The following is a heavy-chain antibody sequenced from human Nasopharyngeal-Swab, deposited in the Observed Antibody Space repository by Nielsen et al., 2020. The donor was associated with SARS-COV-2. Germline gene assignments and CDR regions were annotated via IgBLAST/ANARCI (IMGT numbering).Heavy chain of an antibody. D-gene: IGHD2-15*01. Sequence: GESLKISCAASGFTFSDYYMTWIRQAPGKGLDWVSYISSGSSYTNYADSVRGRLTISRDNAKNSLYLQMNSLRAEDTAIYYYARYSTYCSGGTCYNPLHYWGQGTLVTVSS. CDR3: ARYSTYCSGGTCYNPLHY. CDR2: ISSGSSYT. V-gene: IGHV3-11*06. CDR1: GFTFSDYY. J-gene: IGHJ4*02.